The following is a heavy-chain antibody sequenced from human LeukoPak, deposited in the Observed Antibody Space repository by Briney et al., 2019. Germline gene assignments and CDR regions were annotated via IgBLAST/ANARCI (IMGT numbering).Heavy chain of an antibody. V-gene: IGHV3-53*01. D-gene: IGHD4/OR15-4a*01. CDR2: IYSDNT. Sequence: GGSLRLSCAASGFTFSSYAMSWVRQAPGKGLEGVSFIYSDNTHYSYSVKGRFTISIDNSKNTLYLQMNSLRAEDTAVYYCARRAGAYSHPYDYWGQGTLVTVSS. CDR3: ARRAGAYSHPYDY. CDR1: GFTFSSYA. J-gene: IGHJ4*02.